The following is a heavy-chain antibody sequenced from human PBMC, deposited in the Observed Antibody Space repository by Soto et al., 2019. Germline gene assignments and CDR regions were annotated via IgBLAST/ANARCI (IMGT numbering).Heavy chain of an antibody. J-gene: IGHJ4*02. Sequence: ASVKVSCKASGNTFTSYDINWVRQATGHRLEWMGWINPNSGNIGYAQKFQGRVTMTRDTAIRTAYMEVSRLRSDDTAVYYCARGRASGSYYLLDYWGQGTLVTVSS. D-gene: IGHD3-10*01. CDR1: GNTFTSYD. CDR2: INPNSGNI. CDR3: ARGRASGSYYLLDY. V-gene: IGHV1-8*01.